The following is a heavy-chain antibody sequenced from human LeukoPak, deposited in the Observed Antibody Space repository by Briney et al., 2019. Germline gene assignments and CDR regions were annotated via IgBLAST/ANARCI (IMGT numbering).Heavy chain of an antibody. V-gene: IGHV3-30-3*01. Sequence: GGSLRLSCAASGFPFSSYAMHWVRQAPGKGLEWVSLISYDGNNKYYADSMKGRFTISRDNSKNTLYLQMNSLRAEDTAVYYCTRVLGGNDGGFSWGQGTLVTVSS. CDR3: TRVLGGNDGGFS. D-gene: IGHD4-23*01. CDR2: ISYDGNNK. J-gene: IGHJ5*02. CDR1: GFPFSSYA.